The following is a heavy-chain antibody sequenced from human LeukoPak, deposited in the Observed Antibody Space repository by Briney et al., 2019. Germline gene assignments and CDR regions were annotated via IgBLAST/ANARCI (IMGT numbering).Heavy chain of an antibody. CDR2: IGVSRGST. CDR1: VFTFSGFW. J-gene: IGHJ4*02. CDR3: VRGHTTATYYFDY. Sequence: GGSLRLSCAVSVFTFSGFWMSWSRQAPWKGLEWVSIIGVSRGSTFYTDSVKGRFTISRDNSKNTVFLQMNSLRAEDTAVYYCVRGHTTATYYFDYWGQGTLVTVSS. D-gene: IGHD1-1*01. V-gene: IGHV3-23*01.